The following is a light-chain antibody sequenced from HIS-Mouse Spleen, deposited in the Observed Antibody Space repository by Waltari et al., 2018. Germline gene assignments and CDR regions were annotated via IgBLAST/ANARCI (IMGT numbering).Light chain of an antibody. CDR2: EDS. CDR1: ALPKKS. CDR3: YSDSSGNHRV. Sequence: SYELTQPPSVSVSPGQTARITCPGDALPKKSAYWYQQKSGQAPVLVIYEDSKRPSGIPERFSGSSSGTMATLTISGAQVEDEADYYCYSDSSGNHRVLGGGTKLTVL. V-gene: IGLV3-10*01. J-gene: IGLJ2*01.